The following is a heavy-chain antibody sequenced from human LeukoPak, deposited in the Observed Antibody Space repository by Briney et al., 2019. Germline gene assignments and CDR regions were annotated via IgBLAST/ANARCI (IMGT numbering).Heavy chain of an antibody. CDR1: GCTFTSYD. J-gene: IGHJ3*02. V-gene: IGHV1-8*01. CDR3: ARIIAARSGTDAFDI. Sequence: ASVKVSCKASGCTFTSYDINWVRQATGQGLEWMGWMNPNSGNTGYAQKFQGRVTMTRNTSISTAYMELSSLRSEDTAVYYCARIIAARSGTDAFDIWGQGTMVTVSS. D-gene: IGHD6-6*01. CDR2: MNPNSGNT.